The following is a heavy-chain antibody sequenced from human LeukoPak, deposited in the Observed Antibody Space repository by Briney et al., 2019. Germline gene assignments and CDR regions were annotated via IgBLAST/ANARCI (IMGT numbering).Heavy chain of an antibody. V-gene: IGHV1-2*02. CDR3: ARGGDHSGYNFLDY. CDR2: INPNSGGT. D-gene: IGHD5-12*01. Sequence: GASVKVSCKASGYTFTGYYIHWVRQAPGQGLEWMGWINPNSGGTKSAQKFQGRVTMTRDTSISTAYMELSSLRSDDTAVYYCARGGDHSGYNFLDYWGHGSLVTVSS. J-gene: IGHJ4*01. CDR1: GYTFTGYY.